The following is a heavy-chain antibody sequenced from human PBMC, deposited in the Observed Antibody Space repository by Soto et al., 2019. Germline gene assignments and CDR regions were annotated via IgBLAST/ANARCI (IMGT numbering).Heavy chain of an antibody. CDR2: ISSSGSTI. CDR3: ARVGYSSSWYDDAFDI. D-gene: IGHD6-13*01. V-gene: IGHV3-11*01. CDR1: GVTFSDYY. J-gene: IGHJ3*02. Sequence: GGSLGLSCAASGVTFSDYYMSWIRQAPGKGLEWVSYISSSGSTIYYADSVKGRFTISRDNAKNSLYLQMNSLRAEDTAVYYCARVGYSSSWYDDAFDIWGQGTMVTVSS.